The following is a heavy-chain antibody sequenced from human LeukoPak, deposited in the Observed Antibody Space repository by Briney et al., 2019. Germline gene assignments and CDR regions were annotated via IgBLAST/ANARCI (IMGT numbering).Heavy chain of an antibody. D-gene: IGHD1-1*01. CDR2: ISSSGSTI. CDR1: GFTFSDYY. CDR3: AKERVTTTAFDY. J-gene: IGHJ4*02. V-gene: IGHV3-11*04. Sequence: PGGSLRLSCAASGFTFSDYYMSWIRQAPGKGLEWVSYISSSGSTIYYADSVKGRFTISRDNAKNSLYLQMNSLRAEDTAVYYCAKERVTTTAFDYWGQGTQVTVSS.